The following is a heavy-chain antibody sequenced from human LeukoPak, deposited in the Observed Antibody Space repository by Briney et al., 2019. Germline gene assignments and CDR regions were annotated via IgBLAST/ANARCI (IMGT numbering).Heavy chain of an antibody. CDR1: GFTVSSNY. Sequence: HPGGSLRLSCAASGFTVSSNYMSWVRQAPGKGLEWVSVIYSGGSTYYADSVKGRFTISRDNSKNTLYLQMNSLRAEDTAVYYCARDLPNCGGDCWNAFDIWGQGTMVTVSS. J-gene: IGHJ3*02. CDR2: IYSGGST. D-gene: IGHD2-21*02. CDR3: ARDLPNCGGDCWNAFDI. V-gene: IGHV3-53*01.